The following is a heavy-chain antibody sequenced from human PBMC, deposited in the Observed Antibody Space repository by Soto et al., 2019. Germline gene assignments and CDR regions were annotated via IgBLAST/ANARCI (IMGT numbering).Heavy chain of an antibody. CDR3: ARSSYYDSNGYYNLAV. V-gene: IGHV4-59*08. CDR2: IYYSGST. D-gene: IGHD3-22*01. J-gene: IGHJ6*02. CDR1: GGSISSYY. Sequence: SETLSLTCTVSGGSISSYYWSWIRQPPGKGLEWIGYIYYSGSTNYNPSLKSRVTISVDTSKNQFSLKLSSVTAADTADYYCARSSYYDSNGYYNLAVWGPGTTVTVSS.